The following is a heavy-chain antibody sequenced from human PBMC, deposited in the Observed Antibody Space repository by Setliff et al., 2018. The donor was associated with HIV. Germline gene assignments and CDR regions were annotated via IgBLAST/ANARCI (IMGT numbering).Heavy chain of an antibody. CDR1: GGSISSYY. CDR3: ARWYYNFWSGYPPLDY. D-gene: IGHD3-3*01. V-gene: IGHV4-59*01. J-gene: IGHJ4*02. Sequence: PSETLSLTCTVSGGSISSYYWSWIRQPPGKGLEWIGYIYYSGSTNYNPSLKSRVTVSVDTSKNQFSLKLSSVTAADTAVYYCARWYYNFWSGYPPLDYWGQGTLVTVSS. CDR2: IYYSGST.